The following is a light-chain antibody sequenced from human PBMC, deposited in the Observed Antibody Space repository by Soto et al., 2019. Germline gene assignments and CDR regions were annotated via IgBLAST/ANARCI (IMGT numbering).Light chain of an antibody. J-gene: IGKJ4*01. CDR3: QQRSDWPPLT. CDR2: DAS. V-gene: IGKV3-11*01. CDR1: ESVGSY. Sequence: IVLTQSPATLSLSPGERATLSCRASESVGSYLAWYQQKPGQAPRLLIYDASNRATGIPARFSGSGSGTDFTLTIRNLEPEDFAVYFCQQRSDWPPLTFGGGXRXXI.